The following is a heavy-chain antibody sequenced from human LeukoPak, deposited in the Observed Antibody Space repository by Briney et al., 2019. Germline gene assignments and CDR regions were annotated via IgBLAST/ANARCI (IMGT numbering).Heavy chain of an antibody. J-gene: IGHJ3*02. Sequence: GGFLRLSCAASGFTFSSYAMSWVRQAPGKGLEWVSAISGSGGSTYYADSVKGRFTISRDNSKNTLYLQMNSLRAEDTAVYYCAKGASGSGSCYTRLTPFDIWGQGTMVTVSS. D-gene: IGHD3-10*01. CDR1: GFTFSSYA. CDR2: ISGSGGST. CDR3: AKGASGSGSCYTRLTPFDI. V-gene: IGHV3-23*01.